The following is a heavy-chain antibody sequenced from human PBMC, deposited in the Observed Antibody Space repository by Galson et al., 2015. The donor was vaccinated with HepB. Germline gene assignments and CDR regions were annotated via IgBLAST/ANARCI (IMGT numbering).Heavy chain of an antibody. CDR3: VLSITIFGAYGMDV. J-gene: IGHJ6*02. Sequence: SLRLSCAASGFTFSSYSMNWVRQAPGKGLEWVSSISSSSSYIYYADSVKGRFTISRDNAKNSLYLQMNSLRAEDTAVYYCVLSITIFGAYGMDVWGQGTTVTVSS. CDR2: ISSSSSYI. D-gene: IGHD3-3*01. V-gene: IGHV3-21*01. CDR1: GFTFSSYS.